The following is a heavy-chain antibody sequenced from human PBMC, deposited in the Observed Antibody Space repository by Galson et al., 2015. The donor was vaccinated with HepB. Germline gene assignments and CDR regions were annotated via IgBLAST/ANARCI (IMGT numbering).Heavy chain of an antibody. Sequence: SLRLSCAASGFKFSSYNMHWVRQAPGKGLEWVSYISRGSNIYYADSGRGRFTISRDNAKNLLLLQMHSLRVDDTAVYYCASGGLTVKGFGESFLNWFDPWGQGILVTVSS. V-gene: IGHV3-21*01. CDR2: ISRGSNI. J-gene: IGHJ5*02. CDR1: GFKFSSYN. D-gene: IGHD3-10*01. CDR3: ASGGLTVKGFGESFLNWFDP.